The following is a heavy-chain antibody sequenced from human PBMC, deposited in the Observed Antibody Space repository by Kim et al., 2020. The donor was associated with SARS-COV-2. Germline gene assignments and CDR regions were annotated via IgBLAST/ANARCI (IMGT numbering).Heavy chain of an antibody. Sequence: GGSLRLSCAXSGFTFSSYWMSWVRQAPGKGLEWVANIKQDGSEKYYVDSVKGRFTISRDNAKNSLYLQMNSLRAEDTAVYYCAREVDGWDYWGQGTLVTVSS. CDR1: GFTFSSYW. V-gene: IGHV3-7*01. D-gene: IGHD2-15*01. CDR3: AREVDGWDY. J-gene: IGHJ4*02. CDR2: IKQDGSEK.